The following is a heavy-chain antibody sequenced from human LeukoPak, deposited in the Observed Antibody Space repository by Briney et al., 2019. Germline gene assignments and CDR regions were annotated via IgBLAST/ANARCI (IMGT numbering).Heavy chain of an antibody. CDR3: ARVRTTVTTSWFDP. CDR1: GYSISSGYY. J-gene: IGHJ5*02. CDR2: IYHSGST. V-gene: IGHV4-38-2*01. Sequence: PSETLSLTCAVSGYSISSGYYWGWIRQPPGKGLEWIGSIYHSGSTYYNPSLKSRVTISVDTSKNQFSLKLSSVTAADTAVYYCARVRTTVTTSWFDPWGQGTLVTVFS. D-gene: IGHD4-17*01.